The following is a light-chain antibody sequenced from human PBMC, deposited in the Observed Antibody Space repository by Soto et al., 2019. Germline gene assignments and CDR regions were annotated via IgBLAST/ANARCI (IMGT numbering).Light chain of an antibody. J-gene: IGKJ5*01. CDR2: GAS. CDR1: QSVSNNY. V-gene: IGKV3-20*01. Sequence: EIVLSQSPGTLSASAGDRATLSCRASQSVSNNYLAWYQQKPGQAPRLLIYGASNRATGIPDRFSGSGSGTDFTLTISRLEPEDFAVYYCQQDGIYPLTFGQGTLLDIK. CDR3: QQDGIYPLT.